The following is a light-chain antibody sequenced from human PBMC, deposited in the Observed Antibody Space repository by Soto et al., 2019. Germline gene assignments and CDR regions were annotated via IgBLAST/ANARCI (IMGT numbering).Light chain of an antibody. Sequence: QSVLTQPASVSGSPGQSITISCTGTSSDVGAYNYVSWYQQYPGKAPKLMIYGVNNRPSGVSNRFSGSKTGNTASLTISGLQAEDEADYYCFSHRGGDSHVFGTGTKVTVL. CDR2: GVN. V-gene: IGLV2-14*01. CDR3: FSHRGGDSHV. J-gene: IGLJ1*01. CDR1: SSDVGAYNY.